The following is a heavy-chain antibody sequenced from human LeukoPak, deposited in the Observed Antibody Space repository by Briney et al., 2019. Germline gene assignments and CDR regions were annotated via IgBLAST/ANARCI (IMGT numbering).Heavy chain of an antibody. CDR1: GFTFSSYG. J-gene: IGHJ4*02. CDR2: ISYDGSNK. D-gene: IGHD2-21*01. CDR3: ARDSLWWGY. V-gene: IGHV3-30*03. Sequence: GGSLRLSCAASGFTFSSYGMHWVRQAPGKGLEWVAVISYDGSNKYYADSVKGRFTISRDNAKNSLYLQMNSLRAEDTAVYYCARDSLWWGYWGQGTLVTVSS.